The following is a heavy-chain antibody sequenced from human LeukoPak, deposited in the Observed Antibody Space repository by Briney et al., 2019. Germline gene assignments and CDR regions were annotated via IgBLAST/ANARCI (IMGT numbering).Heavy chain of an antibody. D-gene: IGHD3-10*01. CDR3: VKDWGVLPDYTADGFDI. CDR2: ISGGGST. V-gene: IGHV3-23*01. CDR1: GFTFNNYA. Sequence: PGGSLRLSCAASGFTFNNYAMSWVRQAPGQGLEWVSAISGGGSTYYADSVKGRFTISRDNSQNTLHLQMNSLRVEDTAVYYCVKDWGVLPDYTADGFDIWGLGTMVTVSS. J-gene: IGHJ3*02.